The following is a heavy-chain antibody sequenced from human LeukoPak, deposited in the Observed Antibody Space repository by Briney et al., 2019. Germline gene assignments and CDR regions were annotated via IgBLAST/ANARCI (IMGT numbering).Heavy chain of an antibody. J-gene: IGHJ4*02. CDR3: ARGGDDYGDYVPFDY. V-gene: IGHV1-69*05. Sequence: GASVKVSCKASGGTFSSYAISWVRQAPGQGLEWMGGIIPIFGTANYAQKFQGRVTITTDESTSTAYMELSSLRSEDTAVYYCARGGDDYGDYVPFDYWGQGTLVTVSS. D-gene: IGHD4-17*01. CDR1: GGTFSSYA. CDR2: IIPIFGTA.